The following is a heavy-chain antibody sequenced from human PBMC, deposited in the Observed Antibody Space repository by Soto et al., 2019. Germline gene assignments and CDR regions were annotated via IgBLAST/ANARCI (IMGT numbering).Heavy chain of an antibody. CDR1: VASIITTNDY. V-gene: IGHV4-39*02. CDR3: AKFVVTDSRQTEFEL. J-gene: IGHJ4*02. D-gene: IGHD2-21*02. CDR2: IYYGGTT. Sequence: SGTXSLTCTVSVASIITTNDYVCWVRQPPGKGLDWIGNIYYGGTTYYNPSLKSRVTISVDTSKNHFSLKVNSVTAADTAVHYCAKFVVTDSRQTEFELRGQATLV.